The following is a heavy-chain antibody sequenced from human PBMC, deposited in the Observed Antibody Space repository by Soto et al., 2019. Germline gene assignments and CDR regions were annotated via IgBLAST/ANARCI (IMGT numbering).Heavy chain of an antibody. Sequence: GRSLRLSCAGYGFIFSGYSMNWVRQAPGKGLEWVSSISTTSTYIYYADSVKGRFTVSRDNAKNSLYLQMTGLRPEDTAMYYCALDGIVGTTDFFDYWGQGPLVTVSS. D-gene: IGHD1-26*01. V-gene: IGHV3-21*01. J-gene: IGHJ4*02. CDR1: GFIFSGYS. CDR2: ISTTSTYI. CDR3: ALDGIVGTTDFFDY.